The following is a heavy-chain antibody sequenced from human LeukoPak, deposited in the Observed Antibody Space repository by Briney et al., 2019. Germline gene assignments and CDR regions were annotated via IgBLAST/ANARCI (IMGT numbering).Heavy chain of an antibody. CDR3: ATIITMIH. CDR2: FSGNGGST. V-gene: IGHV3-23*01. D-gene: IGHD3-22*01. Sequence: PGGSLRLSCAASGFTFNTWAMSWVRQAPGKGLEWVSAFSGNGGSTYYADSVKGRFTISRDNSKNMLYLQMNSLRAEDTAVYYCATIITMIHWGQGTLVTVSS. CDR1: GFTFNTWA. J-gene: IGHJ4*02.